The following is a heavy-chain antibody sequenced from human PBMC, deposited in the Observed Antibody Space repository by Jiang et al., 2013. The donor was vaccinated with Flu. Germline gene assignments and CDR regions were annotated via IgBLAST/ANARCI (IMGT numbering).Heavy chain of an antibody. V-gene: IGHV3-33*01. Sequence: LEWVAVIWYDGSNKYYADSVKGRFTISRDNSKNTLYLQMNSLRAEDTAVYYCARDLYRGVDSSGYYLLAGDGMDVWGQGTTVTVSS. CDR3: ARDLYRGVDSSGYYLLAGDGMDV. CDR2: IWYDGSNK. J-gene: IGHJ6*02. D-gene: IGHD3-22*01.